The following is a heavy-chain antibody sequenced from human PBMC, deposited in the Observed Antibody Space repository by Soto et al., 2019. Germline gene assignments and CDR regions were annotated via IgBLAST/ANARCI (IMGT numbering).Heavy chain of an antibody. Sequence: GGSLSLSCAASGFTVSSNYMSWVRQAPGKGLEWVSVIYSGGSTYYADSVKGRFTISRDNSKNTLYLQMNSLRAEDTAVYYCARDQDYDILTGYPYGMDVWGQGTTVTVSS. D-gene: IGHD3-9*01. CDR2: IYSGGST. V-gene: IGHV3-53*01. J-gene: IGHJ6*02. CDR3: ARDQDYDILTGYPYGMDV. CDR1: GFTVSSNY.